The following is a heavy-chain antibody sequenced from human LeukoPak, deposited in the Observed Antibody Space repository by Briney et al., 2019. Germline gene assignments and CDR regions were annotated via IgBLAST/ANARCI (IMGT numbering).Heavy chain of an antibody. CDR1: GFTFSDYY. J-gene: IGHJ4*02. V-gene: IGHV4-4*07. D-gene: IGHD3-10*01. CDR3: ARHEPNPRITMVRGAARFDY. CDR2: IYTSGST. Sequence: LRLSCAASGFTFSDYYMSWIRQPAGKGLEWIGRIYTSGSTNYNPSLKSRVTMSVDTSKNQFSLKLSSVTAADTAVYYCARHEPNPRITMVRGAARFDYWGQGTLVTVSS.